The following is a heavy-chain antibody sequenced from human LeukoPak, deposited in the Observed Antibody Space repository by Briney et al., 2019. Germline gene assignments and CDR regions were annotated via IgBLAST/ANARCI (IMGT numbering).Heavy chain of an antibody. CDR3: AHWVGSGPFVY. V-gene: IGHV3-23*01. J-gene: IGHJ4*02. Sequence: PGGSLRLSCAASGFTFAGYAMTWVRQAPGKGLEWVSLISGSGGSTYYADVVKGRYTISRDNSKNALYLRMNSLRAEDTAVYYCAHWVGSGPFVYWGQGTQVTVSS. D-gene: IGHD3-10*01. CDR2: ISGSGGST. CDR1: GFTFAGYA.